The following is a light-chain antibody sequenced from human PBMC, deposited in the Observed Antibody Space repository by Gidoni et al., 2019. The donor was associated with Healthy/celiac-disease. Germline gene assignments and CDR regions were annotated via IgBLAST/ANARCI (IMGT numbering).Light chain of an antibody. J-gene: IGKJ3*01. CDR1: QGISSY. Sequence: DIQLTQSPSFLSASAGDRVTITCRASQGISSYLAWYQQKPGKAPKLLIYAASTLQSGVPSRFSGSGSETEFTLTISSLQPEDFATYYCQQLKSYPFTFXPXTKVDIK. CDR3: QQLKSYPFT. V-gene: IGKV1-9*01. CDR2: AAS.